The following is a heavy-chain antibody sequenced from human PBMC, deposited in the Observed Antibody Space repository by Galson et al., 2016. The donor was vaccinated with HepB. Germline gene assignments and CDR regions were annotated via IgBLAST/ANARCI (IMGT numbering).Heavy chain of an antibody. CDR2: ISSSSSDI. CDR1: GFAFSYYS. J-gene: IGHJ6*03. Sequence: SLRLSCAASGFAFSYYSMNWVRQAPGKGLEWVSSISSSSSDIYYADSAKGRFTISRDNAKNSLYLQMNSLRAEDTAVYYCARDLIAAAGMTFYYYYYYMDFWGKGTTVTVSS. V-gene: IGHV3-21*01. CDR3: ARDLIAAAGMTFYYYYYYMDF. D-gene: IGHD6-13*01.